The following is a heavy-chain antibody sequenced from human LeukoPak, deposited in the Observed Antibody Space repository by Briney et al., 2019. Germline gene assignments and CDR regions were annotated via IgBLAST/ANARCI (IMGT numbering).Heavy chain of an antibody. J-gene: IGHJ4*02. CDR1: GFTFSSYA. V-gene: IGHV3-23*01. Sequence: GGSLRLSCAASGFTFSSYAMSWVRQAPGKGLEWVSAISGSGGSTYYADSVKGRFTISRDNSKNTLYLQMNRLRAEDTAVYSWAKDAVFRYFGWFTIDYLGQGTLVTVSS. CDR2: ISGSGGST. CDR3: AKDAVFRYFGWFTIDY. D-gene: IGHD3-9*01.